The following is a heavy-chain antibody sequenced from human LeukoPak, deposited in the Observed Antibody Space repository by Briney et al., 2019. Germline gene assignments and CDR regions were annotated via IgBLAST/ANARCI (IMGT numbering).Heavy chain of an antibody. CDR3: AKDLVFMAAKPPFDAFDI. CDR1: GFTFSSYW. V-gene: IGHV3-74*01. D-gene: IGHD6-6*01. J-gene: IGHJ3*02. CDR2: INSDGSST. Sequence: GGSLRLSCAASGFTFSSYWMHWVRQAPGKGLVWVSRINSDGSSTSYADSVKGRFTISRDNAKNTLYLQMNSLRAEDTAVYYCAKDLVFMAAKPPFDAFDIWGQGTMVTVSS.